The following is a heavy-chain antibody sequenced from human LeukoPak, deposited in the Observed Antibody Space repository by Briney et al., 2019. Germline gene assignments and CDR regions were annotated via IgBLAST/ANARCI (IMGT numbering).Heavy chain of an antibody. CDR1: GFTFEDYA. Sequence: GGPLRLSCAASGFTFEDYAMHCAGQPPGKGLEGVSHLSGDGGSTYYADSVKGRFTISRDNSKNSPYLQMNSLRTEDTALYYCSKDLYFHGDYGIIWFDPWGQGTLVTVSS. V-gene: IGHV3-43*02. CDR3: SKDLYFHGDYGIIWFDP. CDR2: LSGDGGST. J-gene: IGHJ5*02. D-gene: IGHD4-17*01.